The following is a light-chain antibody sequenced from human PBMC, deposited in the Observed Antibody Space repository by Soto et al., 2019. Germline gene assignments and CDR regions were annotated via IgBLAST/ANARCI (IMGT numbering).Light chain of an antibody. J-gene: IGKJ1*01. CDR2: AAS. Sequence: DIQMTQSPSSLSASVGDRVSVTCRASQSISTFLNWYQQRPGEAPKLLIYAASSLQSGVPSRFCGSGSGADFTLTIGRLQPEDFVTYYCQQSYTTPRTFGQGTKVEVK. V-gene: IGKV1-39*01. CDR3: QQSYTTPRT. CDR1: QSISTF.